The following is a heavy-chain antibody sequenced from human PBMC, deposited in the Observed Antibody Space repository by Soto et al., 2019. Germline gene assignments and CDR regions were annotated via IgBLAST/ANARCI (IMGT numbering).Heavy chain of an antibody. D-gene: IGHD6-25*01. J-gene: IGHJ3*02. CDR3: INERSGAFDI. CDR2: IYYSGST. V-gene: IGHV4-59*08. CDR1: GGSISSYY. Sequence: SETLSLTCTVSGGSISSYYWSWIRQPPGKGLEWIGYIYYSGSTNYNPSLKSRVTISVDTSKNQFSLKLSSVTAADTAVYYCINERSGAFDIWGQGTMVTVSS.